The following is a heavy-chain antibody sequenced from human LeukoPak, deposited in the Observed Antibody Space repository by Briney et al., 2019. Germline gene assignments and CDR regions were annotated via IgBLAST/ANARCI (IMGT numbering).Heavy chain of an antibody. J-gene: IGHJ6*02. V-gene: IGHV3-48*01. D-gene: IGHD6-13*01. CDR2: ISSSSSTI. CDR3: ARDAPIAAAGYYYYYYGMDV. Sequence: GGSLRLSRAASGFTFSSYSMNWVRQAPGKGLEWVSYISSSSSTIYYADSVKGRFTISRDNAKNSLYLQMNSLRAEDTAVYYCARDAPIAAAGYYYYYYGMDVWGQGTTVTVSS. CDR1: GFTFSSYS.